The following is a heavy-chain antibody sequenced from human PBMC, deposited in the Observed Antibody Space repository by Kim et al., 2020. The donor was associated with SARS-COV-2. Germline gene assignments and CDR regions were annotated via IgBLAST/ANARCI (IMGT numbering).Heavy chain of an antibody. CDR2: ISGSGGST. CDR3: AKSPRLLRFLEWDHGGMDV. CDR1: GFTFSSYA. Sequence: GGSLRLSCAASGFTFSSYAMSWVRQAPGKGLEWVSAISGSGGSTYYADSVKGRFTISRDNSKNTLYLQMNSLRAEDTAVYYCAKSPRLLRFLEWDHGGMDVWGQGTTVTVSS. J-gene: IGHJ6*02. D-gene: IGHD3-3*01. V-gene: IGHV3-23*01.